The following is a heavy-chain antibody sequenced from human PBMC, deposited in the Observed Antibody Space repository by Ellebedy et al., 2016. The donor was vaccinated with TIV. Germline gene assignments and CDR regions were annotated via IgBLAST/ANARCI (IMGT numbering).Heavy chain of an antibody. J-gene: IGHJ4*02. CDR1: GFTFSRHG. V-gene: IGHV3-33*01. Sequence: PGGSLRLSCSSSGFTFSRHGMHWVRQAPARGLEWVAVIYFDGTNLNYADSVKGRFTISRDTSRNILYLEMNNVRPEDTATYFCARDEGSPVVGAQGPLDHWGQGTPVYVSS. D-gene: IGHD1-26*01. CDR2: IYFDGTNL. CDR3: ARDEGSPVVGAQGPLDH.